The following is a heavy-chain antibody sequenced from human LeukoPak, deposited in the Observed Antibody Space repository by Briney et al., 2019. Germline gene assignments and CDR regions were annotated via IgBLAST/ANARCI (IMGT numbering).Heavy chain of an antibody. D-gene: IGHD3-10*01. J-gene: IGHJ4*02. CDR1: AFTFSGYA. Sequence: AGGSLRLSCAASAFTFSGYAMSWVRQAPGEGLEWVAVISYDGSNKYYADSVKGRFTISRDNSKNTLYLQMNSLRAEDTAVYYCAKEAFMVRGVMEKYFDYWGQGTLVTVSS. V-gene: IGHV3-30*18. CDR2: ISYDGSNK. CDR3: AKEAFMVRGVMEKYFDY.